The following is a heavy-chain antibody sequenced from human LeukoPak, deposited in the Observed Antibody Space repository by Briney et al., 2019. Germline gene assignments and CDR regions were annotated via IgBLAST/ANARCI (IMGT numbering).Heavy chain of an antibody. CDR2: ISAYNGNT. CDR3: ARAEIQSGASYFDY. Sequence: ASVKVSCKASGYTFTSYGISWVRQAPGQGLEWMGWISAYNGNTNYAQKFQGRVTMTRDMSTSTVYMELSSLRSEDTAVYYCARAEIQSGASYFDYWGQGTLVTVSS. D-gene: IGHD5-18*01. CDR1: GYTFTSYG. J-gene: IGHJ4*02. V-gene: IGHV1-18*01.